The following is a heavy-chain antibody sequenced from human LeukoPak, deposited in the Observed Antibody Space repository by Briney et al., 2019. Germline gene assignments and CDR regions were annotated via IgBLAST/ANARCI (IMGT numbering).Heavy chain of an antibody. CDR1: GGSFSGYY. CDR3: ARRRRSYVAFDI. V-gene: IGHV4-34*01. CDR2: INHSGST. Sequence: SETLSLTCAVYGGSFSGYYWSWIRQPPGKGLEWIGEINHSGSTNYNPSLKSRVTISVDTSKNQFSLKLSSVTAADTAVYYCARRRRSYVAFDIWGQGTMVTVSS. J-gene: IGHJ3*02. D-gene: IGHD3-16*01.